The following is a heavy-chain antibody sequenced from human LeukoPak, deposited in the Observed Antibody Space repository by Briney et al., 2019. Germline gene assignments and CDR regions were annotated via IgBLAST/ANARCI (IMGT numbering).Heavy chain of an antibody. CDR2: MSPNSGNT. Sequence: GASVKVSCKASGYTFTSFDIFWVRQATGQGLEWMGWMSPNSGNTGSAQKFQGRVTMTEDTSTDTAYMELSSLRSEDTAVYYCTTRQRRYPYDAFDIWGQGTMVTVSS. CDR1: GYTFTSFD. D-gene: IGHD1-1*01. J-gene: IGHJ3*02. V-gene: IGHV1-8*01. CDR3: TTRQRRYPYDAFDI.